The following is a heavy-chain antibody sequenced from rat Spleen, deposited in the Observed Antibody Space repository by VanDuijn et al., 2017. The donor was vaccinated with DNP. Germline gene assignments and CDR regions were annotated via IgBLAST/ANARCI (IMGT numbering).Heavy chain of an antibody. CDR2: ISYSGST. CDR1: GHSITSNY. Sequence: EVQLQESGPGLVKPLQSLPLTCSVTGHSITSNYWGWIRKFPGNKMEWIGHISYSGSTSYNPSLKSRISITRDTSKNQFFLHLNSVTTEDTATYYCARWSDYFDYWGQGVMVTVSS. J-gene: IGHJ2*01. V-gene: IGHV3-1*01. CDR3: ARWSDYFDY.